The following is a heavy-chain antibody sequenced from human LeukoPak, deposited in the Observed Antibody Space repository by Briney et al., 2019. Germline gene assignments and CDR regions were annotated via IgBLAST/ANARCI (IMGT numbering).Heavy chain of an antibody. CDR2: IYYSGST. CDR3: ARVRYSYGPYYFDY. CDR1: GGSISSSSYY. V-gene: IGHV4-39*01. D-gene: IGHD5-18*01. J-gene: IGHJ4*02. Sequence: SETLSLTCTVSGGSISSSSYYWGWIRQPPGKGLEWIGSIYYSGSTYYNPSLKSRVTISVDTSKNQFSLKLSSVTAADTAVYYCARVRYSYGPYYFDYWGQGTLVTVSS.